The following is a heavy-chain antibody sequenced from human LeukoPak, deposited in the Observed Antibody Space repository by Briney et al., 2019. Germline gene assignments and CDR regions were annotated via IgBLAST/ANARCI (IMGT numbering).Heavy chain of an antibody. J-gene: IGHJ3*02. V-gene: IGHV4-39*01. CDR3: ARHEDIVVVVAAPIPRGAFDI. CDR2: IYYSGST. D-gene: IGHD2-15*01. Sequence: SETLSLTYTVPGGSISSSSYYWGWIRQPPGKGLEWIGSIYYSGSTYYNPSLKSRVTISVDTSKNQFSLKPSSVTAADTAVYYCARHEDIVVVVAAPIPRGAFDIWGQGTMVTVSS. CDR1: GGSISSSSYY.